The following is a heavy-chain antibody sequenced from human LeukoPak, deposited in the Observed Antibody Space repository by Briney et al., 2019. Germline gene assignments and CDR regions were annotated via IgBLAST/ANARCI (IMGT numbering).Heavy chain of an antibody. CDR2: IYYSGST. D-gene: IGHD2-2*01. Sequence: PSETLSLTCTVSGGSISSSSYYWGWIRPPPGKGLEWIGSIYYSGSTYYNPSLKSRVTISVDTSKNQFSLKLSSVTAADTAVYCCARRSIVVVPAAPAFDYWGQGTLVTVSS. CDR3: ARRSIVVVPAAPAFDY. J-gene: IGHJ4*02. V-gene: IGHV4-39*01. CDR1: GGSISSSSYY.